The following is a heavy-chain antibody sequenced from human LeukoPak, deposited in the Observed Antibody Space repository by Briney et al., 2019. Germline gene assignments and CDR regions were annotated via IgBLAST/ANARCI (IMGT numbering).Heavy chain of an antibody. CDR1: GFTFSSYG. CDR3: ARDQVDVWSLAYCGGDCYPDAFDI. J-gene: IGHJ3*02. V-gene: IGHV3-33*01. D-gene: IGHD2-21*02. CDR2: IWYDGSNK. Sequence: GRSLRLSCAASGFTFSSYGMHWVRQAPGKGLEWGAVIWYDGSNKYYADSVNGRFTISRDNSKNTLYLQMNSLRAEDTAVYYCARDQVDVWSLAYCGGDCYPDAFDIWGQGTMVTVSS.